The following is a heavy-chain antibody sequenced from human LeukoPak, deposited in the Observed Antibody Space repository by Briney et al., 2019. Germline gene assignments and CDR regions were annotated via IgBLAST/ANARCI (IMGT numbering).Heavy chain of an antibody. CDR1: GFTFDDYA. J-gene: IGHJ4*02. CDR3: ATDYYYGSGSYYPYYFDY. CDR2: TSWNSGSI. V-gene: IGHV3-9*01. D-gene: IGHD3-10*01. Sequence: GGSLRLSCAASGFTFDDYAMHWVRQAPGKGLEWVSGTSWNSGSIGYADSVKGRFTISRDNAKNSLYLQMNSLRAEDTALYYCATDYYYGSGSYYPYYFDYWGQGTLVTVSS.